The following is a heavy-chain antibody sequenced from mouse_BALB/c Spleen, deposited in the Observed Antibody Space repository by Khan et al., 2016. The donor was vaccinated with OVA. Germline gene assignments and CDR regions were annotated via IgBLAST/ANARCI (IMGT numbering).Heavy chain of an antibody. Sequence: QVQLKESGPGLVAPSQTLSITCTVSGFSFSNYGIHWVRQSPGKGLEWLGVIWAGGSTNHNSALMSRLSISKDNSKSQVFLKMNSLLTDDTAMNYCARAFYNGAWFAYWGQGTLVTVSA. CDR1: GFSFSNYG. V-gene: IGHV2-9*02. D-gene: IGHD1-3*01. CDR3: ARAFYNGAWFAY. CDR2: IWAGGST. J-gene: IGHJ3*01.